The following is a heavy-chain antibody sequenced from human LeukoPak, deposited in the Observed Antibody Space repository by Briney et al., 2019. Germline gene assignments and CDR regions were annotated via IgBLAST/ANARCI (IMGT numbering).Heavy chain of an antibody. CDR3: ASHQYSSSWYLIDY. CDR2: IRYDGSNK. Sequence: QSGGSLRLSCAASGFTFSCYGMHWVRQAPGKGLEWVAFIRYDGSNKYYADSVKGRFTISRDNSKNTLYLQMNSLRAEDTAVYYCASHQYSSSWYLIDYWGQGTLVTVSS. V-gene: IGHV3-30*02. J-gene: IGHJ4*02. CDR1: GFTFSCYG. D-gene: IGHD6-13*01.